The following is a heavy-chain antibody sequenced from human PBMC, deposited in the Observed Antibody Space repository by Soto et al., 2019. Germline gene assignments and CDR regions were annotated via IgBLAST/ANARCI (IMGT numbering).Heavy chain of an antibody. CDR2: IYSGGST. V-gene: IGHV3-53*01. CDR1: GFTVSSNY. CDR3: ARDQPSYYDILTGYYNMRYAFDI. J-gene: IGHJ3*02. Sequence: GGSLRLSCAASGFTVSSNYMSWVRQAPGKGLEWVSVIYSGGSTYYADSVKGRFTISRDNSKNTLYLQMNSLRAEDTAVYYCARDQPSYYDILTGYYNMRYAFDIWGQGTMVTVSS. D-gene: IGHD3-9*01.